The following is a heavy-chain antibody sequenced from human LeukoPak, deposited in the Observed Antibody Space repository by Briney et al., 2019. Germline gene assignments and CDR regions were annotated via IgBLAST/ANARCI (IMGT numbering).Heavy chain of an antibody. CDR1: GFIFNTYE. V-gene: IGHV3-48*03. D-gene: IGHD3-10*01. CDR3: EKDFGAPS. Sequence: GGSLRLSCAASGFIFNTYEMTWVRQAPGKGLEWVSDISSLSRTINYADSVQGRFTISRDNARNSLYLQMNSLRVGDTAIYYCEKDFGAPSWGQGTLVTVSS. CDR2: ISSLSRTI. J-gene: IGHJ4*02.